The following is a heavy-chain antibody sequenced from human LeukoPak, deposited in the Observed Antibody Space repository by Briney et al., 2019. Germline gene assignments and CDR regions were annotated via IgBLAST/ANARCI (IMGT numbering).Heavy chain of an antibody. CDR2: IWYDGSNK. V-gene: IGHV3-33*01. J-gene: IGHJ4*02. Sequence: GGSLRLSCAASGFTFSSYGMHWVRQAPGKGLEWVAVIWYDGSNKYYADSVKGRFTISRDNAKNSLYLQMNSLRAEDTAVYYCARVHGRTTVPNFDYWGQGTLVTVSS. CDR1: GFTFSSYG. D-gene: IGHD4-17*01. CDR3: ARVHGRTTVPNFDY.